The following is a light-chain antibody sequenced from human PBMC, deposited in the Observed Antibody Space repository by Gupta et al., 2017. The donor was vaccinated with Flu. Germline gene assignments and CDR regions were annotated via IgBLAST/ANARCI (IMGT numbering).Light chain of an antibody. CDR3: QQYSGAPPT. J-gene: IGKJ4*01. CDR1: QSVNNSF. V-gene: IGKV3-20*01. Sequence: IVLTLQPGTLPFSPGPRATLSCRASQSVNNSFLAWYQQKPGQAPRLLIHGASSRATGIPDRFGGSGSGTDFTLTISRLETGDFAVYYCQQYSGAPPTFGGGTKVEIK. CDR2: GAS.